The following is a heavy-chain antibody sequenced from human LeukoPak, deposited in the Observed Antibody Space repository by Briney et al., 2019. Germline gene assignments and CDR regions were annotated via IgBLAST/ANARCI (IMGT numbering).Heavy chain of an antibody. J-gene: IGHJ3*02. CDR2: ISYDGSNK. CDR3: AKDYTSRLTGTTGAFDI. CDR1: RFTFSSYV. D-gene: IGHD1-14*01. V-gene: IGHV3-30*18. Sequence: GGSLRLSCAASRFTFSSYVMSWVRQAPGKGLEWVAVISYDGSNKYYADSVKGRFTISRDNSKNTLYLQMNSLRAEDTAVYYCAKDYTSRLTGTTGAFDIWGQGTMVTVSS.